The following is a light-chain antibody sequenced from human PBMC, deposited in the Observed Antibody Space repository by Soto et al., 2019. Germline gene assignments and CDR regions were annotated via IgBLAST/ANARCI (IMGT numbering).Light chain of an antibody. CDR1: SSDIGAYNY. V-gene: IGLV2-14*03. J-gene: IGLJ1*01. Sequence: QSALTQPASVSGSPGQSITISCTGSSSDIGAYNYVSWYQQHHPGEAPKVIIYDVSHRPAGASNRFSGSKSCNTASLTISCLQTEDEADYFCCSYTSATTYVFGTGTKVTVL. CDR3: CSYTSATTYV. CDR2: DVS.